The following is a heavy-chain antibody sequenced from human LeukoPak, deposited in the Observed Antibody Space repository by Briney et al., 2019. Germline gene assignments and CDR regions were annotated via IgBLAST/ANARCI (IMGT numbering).Heavy chain of an antibody. CDR3: ARAAQNWNNAPYFDF. Sequence: SSETLSLTCSVSGDSISRSKCYWGWIRQPPGKGLEWVGSIHYSETTYYNPSLKSRVTISVDTSKNQFSLTLTSVTAADTAVYYCARAAQNWNNAPYFDFWGQETLVTVSS. V-gene: IGHV4-39*01. CDR2: IHYSETT. J-gene: IGHJ4*02. D-gene: IGHD1-1*01. CDR1: GDSISRSKCY.